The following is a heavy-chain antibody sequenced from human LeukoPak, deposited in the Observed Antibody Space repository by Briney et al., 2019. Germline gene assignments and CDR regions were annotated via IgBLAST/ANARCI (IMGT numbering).Heavy chain of an antibody. CDR2: INHSGST. CDR3: ARYSSSWYRWFDP. CDR1: GGSISSSNW. D-gene: IGHD6-13*01. Sequence: SETLSLTCAVSGGSISSSNWWSWVRQPPGKGLEWIGEINHSGSTNYNPSLKSRVTISVDTSKNQFSLKLSSVTAADTAVYYCARYSSSWYRWFDPWGQGTLVTVSS. V-gene: IGHV4-4*02. J-gene: IGHJ5*02.